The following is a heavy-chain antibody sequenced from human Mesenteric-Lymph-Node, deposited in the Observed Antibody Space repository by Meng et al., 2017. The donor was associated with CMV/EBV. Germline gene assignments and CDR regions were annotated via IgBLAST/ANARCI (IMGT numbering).Heavy chain of an antibody. CDR1: GFTFCSYS. CDR3: ARGRAITS. CDR2: ISSSSSYI. D-gene: IGHD1-14*01. J-gene: IGHJ5*02. V-gene: IGHV3-21*01. Sequence: GESLKISCAASGFTFCSYSMNWVRQAPGKGLEWVSSISSSSSYIYYADSVKGRFTISRDNAKNSLYLQMNSLRAEDTAVYYCARGRAITSWGQGTLVTVSS.